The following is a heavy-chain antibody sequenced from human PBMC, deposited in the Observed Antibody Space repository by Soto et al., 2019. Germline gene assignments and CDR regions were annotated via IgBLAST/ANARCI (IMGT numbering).Heavy chain of an antibody. CDR3: AQTPRGNDILTGYPYYFDY. CDR2: INAGNGNT. Sequence: QVQLVQSGAEVKKPGASVKVSCKASGYTFTSYAMHWVRQAPGQRLEWMGWINAGNGNTKYSQKFQGRVTITRDTSASTAYMELSSLRSEDTAVYYCAQTPRGNDILTGYPYYFDYWGQGTLVTVSS. V-gene: IGHV1-3*01. J-gene: IGHJ4*02. D-gene: IGHD3-9*01. CDR1: GYTFTSYA.